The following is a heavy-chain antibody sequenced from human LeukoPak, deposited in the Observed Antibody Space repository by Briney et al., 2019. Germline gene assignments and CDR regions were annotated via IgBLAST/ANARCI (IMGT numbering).Heavy chain of an antibody. J-gene: IGHJ3*02. CDR2: IYTSGIT. V-gene: IGHV4-61*02. CDR1: GGSVSSGSYY. D-gene: IGHD3-3*01. CDR3: ARVTDFWSGWNAFDI. Sequence: PSETLSLTCTVSGGSVSSGSYYWSWIRQPAGKGLEWIGRIYTSGITNYNPSLKSRVTISVDTSKNQFSLKLSSVTAADTAMYYCARVTDFWSGWNAFDIWGQGTMVTVSS.